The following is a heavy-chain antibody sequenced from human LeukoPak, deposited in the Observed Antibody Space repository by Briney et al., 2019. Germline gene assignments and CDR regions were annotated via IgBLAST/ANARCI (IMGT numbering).Heavy chain of an antibody. D-gene: IGHD4-17*01. V-gene: IGHV3-66*01. Sequence: QAGGSLRLSCAASGFTVSSNYMSWVRQAPGKGLEWVSVIYSGGSTYYADPVKGRFTISRDNSKNTLYLQMNSLRAEDTAVYYCARDADYGHFDYWGQGTLVTVSS. CDR2: IYSGGST. CDR3: ARDADYGHFDY. J-gene: IGHJ4*02. CDR1: GFTVSSNY.